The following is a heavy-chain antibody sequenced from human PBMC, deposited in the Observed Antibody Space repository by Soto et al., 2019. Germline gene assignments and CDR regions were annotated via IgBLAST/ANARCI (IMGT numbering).Heavy chain of an antibody. D-gene: IGHD3-3*01. CDR1: GCTFSGYC. Sequence: PVGSLSLSCASSGCTFSGYCMHWVRPVPGKGLEWVAVISYDGSNKYYADSVKGRFTISRDNSKNTLYLQMNSLRAEDTAVYYCAKSHSSGYYTPGYWGQGTLVTVSS. CDR2: ISYDGSNK. V-gene: IGHV3-30*18. CDR3: AKSHSSGYYTPGY. J-gene: IGHJ4*02.